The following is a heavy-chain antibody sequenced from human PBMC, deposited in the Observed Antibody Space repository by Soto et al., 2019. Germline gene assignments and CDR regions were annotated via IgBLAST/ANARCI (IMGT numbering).Heavy chain of an antibody. CDR3: AKDLLYSGSPLAFDI. CDR2: ISISGSGGST. D-gene: IGHD1-26*01. CDR1: GFAFSRYS. J-gene: IGHJ3*02. V-gene: IGHV3-23*01. Sequence: GGSLRISCAASGFAFSRYSMSWVRQAPGKGPEWVSAISISGSGGSTYYADSVKGRFTISRDNSKNTVYLQMNSLRAEDTAVYYCAKDLLYSGSPLAFDIWGQGTMVTVSS.